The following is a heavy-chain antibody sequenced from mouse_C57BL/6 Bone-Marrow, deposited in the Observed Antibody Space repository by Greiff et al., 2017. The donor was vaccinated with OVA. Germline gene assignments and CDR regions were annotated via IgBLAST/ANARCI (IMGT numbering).Heavy chain of an antibody. CDR3: ALGYD. D-gene: IGHD2-2*01. Sequence: QVQLQQPGAELVKPGASVKLSCKASGYTFTSYWMPWVNQRPGQGLEWIGEIDPSASYTNYNQKFKGKATLTVDTSPSTACMQLSSLTSEDSAVYYCALGYDWGQGTLVTVSA. V-gene: IGHV1-50*01. J-gene: IGHJ3*01. CDR1: GYTFTSYW. CDR2: IDPSASYT.